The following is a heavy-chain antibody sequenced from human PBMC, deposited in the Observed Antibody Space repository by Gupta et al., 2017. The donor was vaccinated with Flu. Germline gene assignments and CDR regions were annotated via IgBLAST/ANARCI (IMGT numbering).Heavy chain of an antibody. CDR3: ARDAHYFGMDV. Sequence: QVQLVESGGGLAKPGGSLRLSCAASGFPFSDYYMSWIRQAPGKGLEWVSYVSSSATTVFYADSVKGRFTISRDNAKKSLYLQMNNLRAEDTAVYYCARDAHYFGMDVWGQGTTVTVSS. CDR2: VSSSATTV. CDR1: GFPFSDYY. J-gene: IGHJ6*02. V-gene: IGHV3-11*01.